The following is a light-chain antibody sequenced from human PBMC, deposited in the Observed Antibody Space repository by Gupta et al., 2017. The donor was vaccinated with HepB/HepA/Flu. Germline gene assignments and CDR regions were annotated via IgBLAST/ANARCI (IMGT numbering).Light chain of an antibody. J-gene: IGLJ3*02. CDR1: ALPKQY. CDR3: QSADSSGTYRV. CDR2: KDS. V-gene: IGLV3-25*03. Sequence: SYELTQPPSVSVSPGQTARITCSGDALPKQYAYWYQQKPGQAPVLVIYKDSERPSGIPERFSDSSSGTTVTLTIIGVQAEDEADYYCQSADSSGTYRVFGGGTKLTVL.